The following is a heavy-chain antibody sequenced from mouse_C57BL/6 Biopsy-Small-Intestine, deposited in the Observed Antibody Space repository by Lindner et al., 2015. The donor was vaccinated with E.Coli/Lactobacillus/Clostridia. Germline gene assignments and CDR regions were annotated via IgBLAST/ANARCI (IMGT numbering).Heavy chain of an antibody. D-gene: IGHD2-12*01. CDR3: ARRFQSYSLDY. J-gene: IGHJ2*01. V-gene: IGHV1-9*01. Sequence: VQLQESGAELMKPGASVKLSCKATGYTFTGYWIEWVKQRPGHGHEWIGEIIPGSGSSNYNEKFKGKATLTADTSSNTAYMQLSSLTTEDSAMYYCARRFQSYSLDYWSQGTTLTVSS. CDR2: IIPGSGSS. CDR1: GYTFTGYW.